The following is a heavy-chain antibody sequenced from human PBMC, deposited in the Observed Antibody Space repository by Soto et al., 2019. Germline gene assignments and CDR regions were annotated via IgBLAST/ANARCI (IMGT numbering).Heavy chain of an antibody. CDR3: ARRRGGFGGGWTTPYSDY. CDR2: IYWDDAK. D-gene: IGHD6-19*01. CDR1: GFSLNTGGAG. Sequence: QITLKESGPTVVKPTQTLTLTCSLSGFSLNTGGAGVGWIRQPPGKALEWLAVIYWDDAKSWNPSLRDRLTINRDASDDQVVLTVPHMDPEDTGTYYCARRRGGFGGGWTTPYSDYWGQGTLVTVSS. J-gene: IGHJ4*02. V-gene: IGHV2-5*02.